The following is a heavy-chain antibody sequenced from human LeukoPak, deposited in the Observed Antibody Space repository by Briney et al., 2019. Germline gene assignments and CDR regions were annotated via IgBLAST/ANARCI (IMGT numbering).Heavy chain of an antibody. CDR2: ISSSSSTI. Sequence: GGSLRLSCAASGFTFSSYTMNWVRQAPGKGLEWVSYISSSSSTIHYADSVKGRFTISRDNAKKSLYLQMNSLRDEDTAVYYCAWFLDYWGQGTLVTVSS. V-gene: IGHV3-48*02. CDR1: GFTFSSYT. CDR3: AWFLDY. J-gene: IGHJ4*02. D-gene: IGHD3-10*01.